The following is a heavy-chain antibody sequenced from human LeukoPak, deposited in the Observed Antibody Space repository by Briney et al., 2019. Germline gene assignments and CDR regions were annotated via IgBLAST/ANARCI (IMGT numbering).Heavy chain of an antibody. V-gene: IGHV3-21*01. D-gene: IGHD2-2*01. CDR3: ARDGYCSSTSCRPNYYGMDV. CDR1: GFTFSSYS. CDR2: ISSSSSCI. J-gene: IGHJ6*02. Sequence: GGSLRPSCAASGFTFSSYSMNWVRQAPGKGLEWVSSISSSSSCIYYADSVKGRFTISRDNAKNSLYLQMNSLRAEDTAVYYCARDGYCSSTSCRPNYYGMDVWGQGTTVTVSS.